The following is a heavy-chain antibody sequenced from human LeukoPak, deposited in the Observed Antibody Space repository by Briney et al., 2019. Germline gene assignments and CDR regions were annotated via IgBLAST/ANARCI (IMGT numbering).Heavy chain of an antibody. CDR3: ARAHSSGWYGGYYYYGMDV. J-gene: IGHJ6*02. D-gene: IGHD6-19*01. CDR1: GYTFTSYD. V-gene: IGHV1-8*01. CDR2: MNPNSGNT. Sequence: ASVKVSCKASGYTFTSYDINWVRQATGQGLEWMGWMNPNSGNTGYAQKFQGRVTMTRNTSISTAYMELSSLRSEDTAVYYCARAHSSGWYGGYYYYGMDVWGQGTTVTVSS.